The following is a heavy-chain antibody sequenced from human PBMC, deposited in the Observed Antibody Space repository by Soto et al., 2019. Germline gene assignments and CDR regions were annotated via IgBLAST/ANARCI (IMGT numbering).Heavy chain of an antibody. D-gene: IGHD2-15*01. J-gene: IGHJ5*01. CDR2: IYKSATT. Sequence: SETLSLTCSVSGDSISTVDYFWAWVRQPPGQALEYIGYIYKSATTYYNPSFESRVAISLDTSKSQFSLNVTSLTASHTAVYFCARGRYCLTGICFPNWFDSWGQGTLITVS. CDR1: GDSISTVDYF. V-gene: IGHV4-30-4*01. CDR3: ARGRYCLTGICFPNWFDS.